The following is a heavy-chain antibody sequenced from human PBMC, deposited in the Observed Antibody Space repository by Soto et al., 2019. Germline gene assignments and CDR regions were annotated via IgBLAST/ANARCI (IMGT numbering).Heavy chain of an antibody. CDR1: GFTVSTSR. CDR2: IYSGGNT. V-gene: IGHV3-66*01. CDR3: ARERRGDGNAEL. Sequence: DVQVVESGGGLVLPGGSLRLSCAASGFTVSTSRMSWFRQAPGKGLEWASVIYSGGNTYYADSVKGRFTISRDNSQNTLYIQMNCLSAEDTAVYYCARERRGDGNAELWGQGTLVTVSS. J-gene: IGHJ4*02. D-gene: IGHD1-7*01.